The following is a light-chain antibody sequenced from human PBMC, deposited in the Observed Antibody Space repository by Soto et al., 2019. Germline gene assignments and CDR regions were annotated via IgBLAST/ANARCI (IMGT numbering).Light chain of an antibody. J-gene: IGKJ1*01. CDR1: QSIRNNF. CDR3: QQYGGSMET. CDR2: GAS. V-gene: IGKV3-20*01. Sequence: DILLTQSPATLSLSPGERATLSCGASQSIRNNFLAWYQHNPGQAPRLLIYGASTRASGIPDRLSGSGYGTDLTLTINRMQTEDFALYFCQQYGGSMETFGQGTKVDIK.